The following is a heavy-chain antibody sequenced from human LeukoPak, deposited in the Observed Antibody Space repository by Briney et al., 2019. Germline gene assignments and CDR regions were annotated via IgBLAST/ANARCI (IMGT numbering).Heavy chain of an antibody. D-gene: IGHD2-21*02. V-gene: IGHV1-69*06. Sequence: SVNVSCKASGGTLWSYAMSWVRDAPGRGLEWMGGIIPMFGTTNYAQKFQGRVTIGADTSTNTAYVEVRGLRSEDTGVYYCARATAKGNYYHGMDVWGKGTTVSVSS. CDR2: IIPMFGTT. CDR3: ARATAKGNYYHGMDV. J-gene: IGHJ6*04. CDR1: GGTLWSYA.